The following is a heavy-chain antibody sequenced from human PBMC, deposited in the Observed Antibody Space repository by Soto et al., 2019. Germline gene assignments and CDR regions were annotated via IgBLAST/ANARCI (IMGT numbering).Heavy chain of an antibody. CDR3: ARVKVGANVFDY. CDR1: GFTFSSYA. V-gene: IGHV3-53*01. Sequence: GGSLRLSCAASGFTFSSYAMSWVRQAPGKGLEWVSVIYSGGSTYYADSVKGRFTISRDNSKNTLYLQMNSLRAEDTAVYYCARVKVGANVFDYWGQGTLVTVSS. CDR2: IYSGGST. J-gene: IGHJ4*02. D-gene: IGHD1-26*01.